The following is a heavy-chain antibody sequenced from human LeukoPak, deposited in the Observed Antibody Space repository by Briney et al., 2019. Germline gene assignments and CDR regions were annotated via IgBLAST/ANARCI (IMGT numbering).Heavy chain of an antibody. CDR3: AREFPSGSSWYTVDY. CDR1: GFTFSSYA. Sequence: PGGSLRLSCAASGFTFSSYAVNWVRQAPGKGLEWVSAISGSGGSTYYADSVKGRFTISRDNSKNTVYLQMNSLRAEDTAVYYCAREFPSGSSWYTVDYWGQGTLVTVSS. V-gene: IGHV3-23*01. CDR2: ISGSGGST. D-gene: IGHD6-13*01. J-gene: IGHJ4*02.